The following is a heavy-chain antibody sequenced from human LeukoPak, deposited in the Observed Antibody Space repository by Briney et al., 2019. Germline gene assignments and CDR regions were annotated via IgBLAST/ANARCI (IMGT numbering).Heavy chain of an antibody. CDR1: GFTFSSYW. V-gene: IGHV3-7*01. J-gene: IGHJ5*01. CDR2: IKGDGNEK. CDR3: AKEGAYPIITYDS. Sequence: GGSLRLSCAASGFTFSSYWMNWVRQAPGKGLEWVANIKGDGNEKNYVDSVRGRFSISRDNAKNSLYLQMDSLRAEDAAVYYCAKEGAYPIITYDSWGQGALVTVSS. D-gene: IGHD3-10*01.